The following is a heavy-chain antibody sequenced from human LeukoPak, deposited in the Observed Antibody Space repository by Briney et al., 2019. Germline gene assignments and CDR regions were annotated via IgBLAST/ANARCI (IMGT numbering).Heavy chain of an antibody. Sequence: PSETLSLTCTVYGGSISSGDYYWSWIRQPPGKGLEWIGYIYYSGSTYYNPSLKSRVTISVDTSKNQFSLKLSSVTAADTAVYYCARVLAPDAFDIWGQGTMVTVSS. CDR1: GGSISSGDYY. CDR3: ARVLAPDAFDI. J-gene: IGHJ3*02. V-gene: IGHV4-30-4*08. D-gene: IGHD2/OR15-2a*01. CDR2: IYYSGST.